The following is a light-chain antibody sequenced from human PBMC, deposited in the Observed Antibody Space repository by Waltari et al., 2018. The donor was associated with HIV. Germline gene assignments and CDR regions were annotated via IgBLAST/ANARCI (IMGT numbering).Light chain of an antibody. J-gene: IGLJ2*01. Sequence: QAGLTQPPSVSTGLKETATLTCTGNNANVGNQGAAWLQQHQGQPPRLLAHRSAKRPADISQRFSASRSGNTSSLTITGLQPEDEADYHCSAWDSRLNAWIFGGGTKLTVL. CDR3: SAWDSRLNAWI. CDR1: NANVGNQG. CDR2: RSA. V-gene: IGLV10-54*01.